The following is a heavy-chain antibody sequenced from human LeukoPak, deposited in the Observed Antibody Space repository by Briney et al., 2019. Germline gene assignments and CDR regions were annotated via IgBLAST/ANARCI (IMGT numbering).Heavy chain of an antibody. V-gene: IGHV4-4*07. CDR3: ARVRDSSGWTIIDY. CDR2: IYTSGST. D-gene: IGHD6-19*01. J-gene: IGHJ4*02. CDR1: GGSISSYY. Sequence: PSETLSLTCTVSGGSISSYYWSWIRQPAGKGLEWIGRIYTSGSTNYNPSLKSRVTMPVDTSKNQFSLKLSSVTAADTAVYYCARVRDSSGWTIIDYWGQGTLVTVSS.